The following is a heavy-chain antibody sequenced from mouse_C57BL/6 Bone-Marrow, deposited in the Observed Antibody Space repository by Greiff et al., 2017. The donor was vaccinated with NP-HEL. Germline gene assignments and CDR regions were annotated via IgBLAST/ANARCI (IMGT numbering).Heavy chain of an antibody. V-gene: IGHV1-61*01. CDR3: ARGGYYCTTFDY. J-gene: IGHJ2*01. D-gene: IGHD1-1*01. Sequence: QVQLQQPGAELVRPGSSVKLSCKASGYTFTSYWMDWVKQRPGQGLEWIGNIYPSDSETHYNQKFKDKATLTVDKSSSTAYMQLSSLTSEDSAVYYGARGGYYCTTFDYWGQGTTLTVSS. CDR1: GYTFTSYW. CDR2: IYPSDSET.